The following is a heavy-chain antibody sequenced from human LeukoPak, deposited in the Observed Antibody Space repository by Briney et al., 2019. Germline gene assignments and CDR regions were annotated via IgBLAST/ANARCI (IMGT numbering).Heavy chain of an antibody. J-gene: IGHJ5*02. Sequence: PSETLSLTCTVSGGSISSSSYYWGWIRQPPGKGLEWIGSIYYSGSTYYNPSLKSRVTISVDTSKNQFSLKLSSVTAADTAVYYCARLMVIAVAGTGPWFDPWGQGTLVTVSS. CDR3: ARLMVIAVAGTGPWFDP. CDR1: GGSISSSSYY. CDR2: IYYSGST. D-gene: IGHD6-19*01. V-gene: IGHV4-39*01.